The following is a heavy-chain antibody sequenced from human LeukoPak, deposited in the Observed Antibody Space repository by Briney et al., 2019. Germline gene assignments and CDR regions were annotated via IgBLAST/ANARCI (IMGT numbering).Heavy chain of an antibody. V-gene: IGHV3-30*03. J-gene: IGHJ2*01. D-gene: IGHD6-13*01. CDR3: ARTPSIVGYTSRELGRWYFDL. CDR1: RFTFSNYV. Sequence: GGSLRFSCAASRFTFSNYVMHWVRQAPGKGLEWVAVISYDGSDKYYADSVKGRFTISRDNARISLYLQMKSLRAEDTAVYYCARTPSIVGYTSRELGRWYFDLWGRGTPVTVSS. CDR2: ISYDGSDK.